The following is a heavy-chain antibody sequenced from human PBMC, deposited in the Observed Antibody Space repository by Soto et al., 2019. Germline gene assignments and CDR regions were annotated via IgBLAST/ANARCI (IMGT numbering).Heavy chain of an antibody. Sequence: GGSLRLSCAASGFTFSSYSMNWVRQAPGKGLEWVSYISSSSSTTYYADSVKGRFTISRDNAKNSLYLQMNSLRAEDTAVYYCARAAAGTWMAFDIWGQGTMVTVSS. J-gene: IGHJ3*02. CDR1: GFTFSSYS. V-gene: IGHV3-48*01. CDR2: ISSSSSTT. CDR3: ARAAAGTWMAFDI. D-gene: IGHD6-13*01.